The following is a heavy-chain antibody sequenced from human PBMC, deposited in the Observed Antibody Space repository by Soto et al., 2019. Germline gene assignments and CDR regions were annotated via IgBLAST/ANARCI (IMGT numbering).Heavy chain of an antibody. J-gene: IGHJ6*02. CDR1: GCSISSSRYY. CDR2: IYYSGST. V-gene: IGHV4-39*01. D-gene: IGHD2-2*03. Sequence: SETLSLTCTVSGCSISSSRYYWGWIRQPQGKGLEWIGSIYYSGSTYYKPSLKSRVTISVDTSKNQFSLKLSSVTAADTAVYYCASGYCISASCYVRSGMDVWGQGTTVT. CDR3: ASGYCISASCYVRSGMDV.